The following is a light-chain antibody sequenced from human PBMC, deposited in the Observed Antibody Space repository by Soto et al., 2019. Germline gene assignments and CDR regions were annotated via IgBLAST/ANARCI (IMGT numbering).Light chain of an antibody. Sequence: DIQMTQSPSSLSASVVYRFTITCRASQSINNYLSWYQQKPGKAPNLLIFGASTLQSGVPSRFSGSGSGTDFTLTISSLQPEDFATYYCLQSYRTPLTFGGGTKVDIK. CDR1: QSINNY. V-gene: IGKV1-39*01. CDR2: GAS. CDR3: LQSYRTPLT. J-gene: IGKJ4*01.